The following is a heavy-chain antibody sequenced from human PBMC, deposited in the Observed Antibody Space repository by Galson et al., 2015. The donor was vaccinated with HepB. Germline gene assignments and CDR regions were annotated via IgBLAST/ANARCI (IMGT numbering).Heavy chain of an antibody. J-gene: IGHJ4*02. CDR2: ISAYNGNT. D-gene: IGHD6-19*01. V-gene: IGHV1-18*01. CDR3: AREAPSGWNYFDY. CDR1: GYTFTSYG. Sequence: SVKVSCKASGYTFTSYGFSWVRQAPGLGLEWMGWISAYNGNTNYAQKLQGRVTMTTETSTSTAYMELRSLRSDDTAVYYCAREAPSGWNYFDYWGQGTLVTVSS.